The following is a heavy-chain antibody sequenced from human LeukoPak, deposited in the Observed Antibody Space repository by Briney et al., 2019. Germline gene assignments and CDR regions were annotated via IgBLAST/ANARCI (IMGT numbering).Heavy chain of an antibody. Sequence: SETLSLTCTVSSGSISSSSYYWGWIRQPPGNGLEWIGSIYYSGSTYYNPSLKSRVTISVDTSKNQFSLKLSSVTAADTAVYYCARYSSGWCYFDYWGQGTLVTVSS. D-gene: IGHD6-19*01. CDR2: IYYSGST. J-gene: IGHJ4*02. CDR1: SGSISSSSYY. CDR3: ARYSSGWCYFDY. V-gene: IGHV4-39*01.